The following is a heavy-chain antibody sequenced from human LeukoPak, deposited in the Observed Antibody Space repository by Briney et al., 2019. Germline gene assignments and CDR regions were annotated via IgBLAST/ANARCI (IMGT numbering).Heavy chain of an antibody. D-gene: IGHD2-2*01. Sequence: SETLSLTCTVSGGSISSYYWSWIRQPPGKGLEWIGYIYYSGSTNYNPSLKSRVTISVDTSKNQFSLKLSSVTAADTAVYYCARPHCSSTSCYGPHDAFDIWGQGTMVTVSS. CDR3: ARPHCSSTSCYGPHDAFDI. CDR1: GGSISSYY. V-gene: IGHV4-59*01. J-gene: IGHJ3*02. CDR2: IYYSGST.